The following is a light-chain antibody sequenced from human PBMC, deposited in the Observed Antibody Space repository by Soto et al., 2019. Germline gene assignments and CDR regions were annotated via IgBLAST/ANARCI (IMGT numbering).Light chain of an antibody. CDR1: QSISSY. J-gene: IGKJ1*01. CDR2: AAS. Sequence: DIPMTQSPSSLSASVGDRVTITCRASQSISSYLNWYQQKPGKAPKLLIYAASSLQSGVPSRFSGRGSGTEFTLTISSLQPEDFATYYCQQSYSTPRTCGQGTKVEIK. V-gene: IGKV1-39*01. CDR3: QQSYSTPRT.